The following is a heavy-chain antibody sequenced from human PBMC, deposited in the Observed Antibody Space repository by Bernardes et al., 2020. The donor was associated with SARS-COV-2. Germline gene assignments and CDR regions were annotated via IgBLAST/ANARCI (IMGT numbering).Heavy chain of an antibody. CDR1: GFTFSSYS. V-gene: IGHV3-21*01. Sequence: GSLRLSCAASGFTFSSYSMNWVRQAPGKGLEWVSSISSSSSYIYYADSVKGRFTISRDNAKNSLYLQMNSLRAEDTAVYYCARVEGSRGYGDSYGYYYYGMDVWGQGTTVTVSS. D-gene: IGHD4-17*01. CDR2: ISSSSSYI. J-gene: IGHJ6*02. CDR3: ARVEGSRGYGDSYGYYYYGMDV.